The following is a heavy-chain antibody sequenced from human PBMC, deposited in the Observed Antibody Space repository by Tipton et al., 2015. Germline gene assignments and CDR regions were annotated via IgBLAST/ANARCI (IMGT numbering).Heavy chain of an antibody. Sequence: TLSLTCTVSGGSISSSRYYWGWIRQPPGKGLEWIGSIYYSGSTYYNSSLKSRVTISVDTSKNQLSLKLRSVTAADTAVYYCARRDYSRDYWGQGSQVSVSS. CDR2: IYYSGST. V-gene: IGHV4-39*01. D-gene: IGHD2-15*01. J-gene: IGHJ4*02. CDR1: GGSISSSRYY. CDR3: ARRDYSRDY.